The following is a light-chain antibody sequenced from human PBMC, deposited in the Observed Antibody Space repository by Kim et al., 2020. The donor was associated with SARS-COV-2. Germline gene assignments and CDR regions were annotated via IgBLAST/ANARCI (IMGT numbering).Light chain of an antibody. J-gene: IGLJ1*01. CDR3: QSADSRGTYV. V-gene: IGLV3-25*03. CDR1: ALPDQY. Sequence: SYELTQPPSVSVSPGQTARITCSGDALPDQYAYWYQQKPGQAPVMVIYRDTERPSGIPGRFSGSSSGTTVTLTISGVQAEDEADYYCQSADSRGTYVFGTGTKVTVL. CDR2: RDT.